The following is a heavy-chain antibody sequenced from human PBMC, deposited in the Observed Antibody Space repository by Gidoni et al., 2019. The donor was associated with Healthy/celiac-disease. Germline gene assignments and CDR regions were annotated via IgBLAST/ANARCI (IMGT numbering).Heavy chain of an antibody. CDR1: GFTVSSNY. CDR3: ARSYDSSGYYYYYYMDV. CDR2: SYSGGST. V-gene: IGHV3-53*01. J-gene: IGHJ6*03. Sequence: EVQLVESGGGLIQPGGSLRLSCAASGFTVSSNYMSWVRQAPGKGLEWVSVSYSGGSTYYADSVKGRFTISRDNSKNTLYLQMNSLRAEDTAVYYCARSYDSSGYYYYYYMDVWGKGTTVTVSS. D-gene: IGHD3-22*01.